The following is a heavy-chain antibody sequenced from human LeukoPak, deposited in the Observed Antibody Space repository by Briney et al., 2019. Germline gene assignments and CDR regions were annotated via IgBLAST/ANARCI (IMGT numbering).Heavy chain of an antibody. V-gene: IGHV3-23*01. CDR3: AKGSYSGPYYYFDP. J-gene: IGHJ4*02. CDR1: GFTFSNSA. Sequence: GGSLRLSCAASGFTFSNSAMSWVRQAPGKGLEWVATISGSGGNTYHADSVKGRLTISRDNSKNTLYLQMSSLRAEDTAIFYCAKGSYSGPYYYFDPWGQGTLVTVSS. D-gene: IGHD1-26*01. CDR2: ISGSGGNT.